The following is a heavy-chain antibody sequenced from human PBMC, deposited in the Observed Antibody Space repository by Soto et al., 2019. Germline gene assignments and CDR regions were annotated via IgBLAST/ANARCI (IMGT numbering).Heavy chain of an antibody. CDR1: GGSISSYY. V-gene: IGHV4-59*01. CDR3: ARTNAFDI. J-gene: IGHJ3*02. Sequence: SETLSLTCTVSGGSISSYYWSWIRQPPGKGLEWIGYIYNSGSTNYNPSLKSRVTISADTSKNQFSLKVSSVTAADTAVYYCARTNAFDIWGQGTMVTVSS. CDR2: IYNSGST.